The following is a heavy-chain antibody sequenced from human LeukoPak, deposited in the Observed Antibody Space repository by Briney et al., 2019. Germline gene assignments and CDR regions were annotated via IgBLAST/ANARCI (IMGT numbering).Heavy chain of an antibody. CDR2: ISGTSGYI. CDR3: ARDHYGDYGFDY. CDR1: GFTFSSYT. D-gene: IGHD4-17*01. J-gene: IGHJ4*02. Sequence: GGSLRLSCAASGFTFSSYTMNWVRQAPGKGLVWVSSISGTSGYIYYADSVKGRFTISRDNAKNSVYLQMTSLRDEDTAVYYCARDHYGDYGFDYWGQGTLVTVSS. V-gene: IGHV3-21*01.